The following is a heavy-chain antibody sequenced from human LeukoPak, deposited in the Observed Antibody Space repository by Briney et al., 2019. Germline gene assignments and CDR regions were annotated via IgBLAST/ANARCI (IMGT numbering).Heavy chain of an antibody. CDR2: IKQDGSEK. Sequence: GGSLRLSCAASGFTFSSYWMSWVRQAPGKGLEWVANIKQDGSEKYYADSVKGRFAISRDNAKNSLYLQMNNLRTEDTASYYCAKASYPDYYEPVFDSWGQGTLVTVSS. CDR1: GFTFSSYW. V-gene: IGHV3-7*03. CDR3: AKASYPDYYEPVFDS. J-gene: IGHJ4*02. D-gene: IGHD3-22*01.